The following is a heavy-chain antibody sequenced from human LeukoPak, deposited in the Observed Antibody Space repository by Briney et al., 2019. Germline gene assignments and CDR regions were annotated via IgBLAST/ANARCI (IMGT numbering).Heavy chain of an antibody. CDR1: GFTFSNAW. CDR3: TTDPLFALPLQLELIRFYYYYMDV. D-gene: IGHD1-7*01. CDR2: IKSKTDGGTT. J-gene: IGHJ6*03. Sequence: GGSLRLSCAASGFTFSNAWMSWVRQAPGKGLEWVGRIKSKTDGGTTHYAAPVKGRFTISRDDSKNTLYLQMNSLKTEDTAVYYCTTDPLFALPLQLELIRFYYYYMDVWGKGTTVTVSS. V-gene: IGHV3-15*01.